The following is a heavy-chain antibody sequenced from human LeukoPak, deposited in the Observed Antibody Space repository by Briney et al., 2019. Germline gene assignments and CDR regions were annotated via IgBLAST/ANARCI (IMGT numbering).Heavy chain of an antibody. CDR3: ARGLGYSSSLFSNWFDP. CDR1: GFTFSSYS. V-gene: IGHV3-21*01. CDR2: ISSSSSYI. D-gene: IGHD6-13*01. J-gene: IGHJ5*02. Sequence: PGGSLRLSCAASGFTFSSYSMNWVRQAPGKGLEWVSSISSSSSYIYYADSVKGRFTISRDNAKNSLYLQMNSLRAEDTAVYYCARGLGYSSSLFSNWFDPWGQGTLVTVSS.